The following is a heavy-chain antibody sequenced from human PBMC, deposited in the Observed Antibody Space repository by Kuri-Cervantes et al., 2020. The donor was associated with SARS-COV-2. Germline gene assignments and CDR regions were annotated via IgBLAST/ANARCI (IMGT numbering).Heavy chain of an antibody. Sequence: ETLSLTCAASGFTFSSYSMNWVRQAPGKGLEWVSYISSSSSYIYYADSVKGRFTISRDNAKNSLYLQMNSLRAEDTAVYYCARTNSYGRLGALGYWGQGTLVTVSS. CDR1: GFTFSSYS. J-gene: IGHJ4*02. V-gene: IGHV3-21*05. CDR3: ARTNSYGRLGALGY. CDR2: ISSSSSYI. D-gene: IGHD5-18*01.